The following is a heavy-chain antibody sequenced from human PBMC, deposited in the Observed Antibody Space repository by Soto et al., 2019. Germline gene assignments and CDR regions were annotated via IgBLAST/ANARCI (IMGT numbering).Heavy chain of an antibody. Sequence: QVQLVQSGAEVKKPGASVKVSCKASGYTFSSYDIIWVRQATGQGLEWMGWMNPNSGHAGFAQQFQGRVTLTRNTSISTAYMELSSLRSEDTAVYFCARRLSSSTYYYYLDVWGKGTTVTVSS. CDR2: MNPNSGHA. V-gene: IGHV1-8*01. J-gene: IGHJ6*03. D-gene: IGHD6-6*01. CDR3: ARRLSSSTYYYYLDV. CDR1: GYTFSSYD.